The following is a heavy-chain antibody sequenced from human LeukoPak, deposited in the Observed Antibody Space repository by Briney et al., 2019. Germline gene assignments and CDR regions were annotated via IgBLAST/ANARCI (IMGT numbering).Heavy chain of an antibody. CDR3: ARAGSGSYNAFDI. CDR2: IWYDGSNK. CDR1: GFTFSSYG. D-gene: IGHD1-26*01. J-gene: IGHJ3*02. Sequence: GGSLRLSCAASGFTFSSYGMHWVRQAPGKGLEWVAVIWYDGSNKYYADSVKGRFTISRDNSKNTLYLQMNSLRAEDTAVYYCARAGSGSYNAFDIWGQGTMVTVSS. V-gene: IGHV3-33*01.